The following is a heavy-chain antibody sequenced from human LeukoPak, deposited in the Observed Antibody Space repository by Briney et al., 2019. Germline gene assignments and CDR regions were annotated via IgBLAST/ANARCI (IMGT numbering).Heavy chain of an antibody. D-gene: IGHD1-26*01. Sequence: ASVTVSCKGSGGTFSSYAISWVRQAPGQGLEGMGGIIPIFGTANYAQKFQGRVTITTDESTSTAYMELSSLRSEGTAVYYCARDRKGELPDYWGQGTLVTVSS. CDR2: IIPIFGTA. V-gene: IGHV1-69*05. CDR3: ARDRKGELPDY. CDR1: GGTFSSYA. J-gene: IGHJ4*02.